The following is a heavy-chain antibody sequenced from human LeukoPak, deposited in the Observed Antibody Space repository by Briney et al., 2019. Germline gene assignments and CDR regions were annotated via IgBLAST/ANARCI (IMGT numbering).Heavy chain of an antibody. CDR3: AKEEMPHALDL. Sequence: PGGSLRLSCAASGFSFRRYAMNWVRQAPGRGLEWVAVISGPGPSTVYADSVKGRFTISRDNSKNTLFLQLDSLRVEDTAIYYCAKEEMPHALDLWGQGTMVTVSS. CDR1: GFSFRRYA. D-gene: IGHD5-24*01. V-gene: IGHV3-23*01. CDR2: ISGPGPST. J-gene: IGHJ3*01.